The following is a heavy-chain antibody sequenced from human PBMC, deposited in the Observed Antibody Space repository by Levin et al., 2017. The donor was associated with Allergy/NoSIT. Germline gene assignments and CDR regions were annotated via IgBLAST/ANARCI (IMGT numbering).Heavy chain of an antibody. CDR2: ISGSGGST. CDR1: GFTFSSYA. J-gene: IGHJ3*02. V-gene: IGHV3-23*01. Sequence: GESLKISCAASGFTFSSYAMSWVRQAPGKGLEWVSAISGSGGSTYYADSVKGRFTISRDNSKNTLYLQMNSLRAEDTAVYYCAKDPRGSGWSYDAFDIWGQGTMVTVSS. CDR3: AKDPRGSGWSYDAFDI. D-gene: IGHD6-19*01.